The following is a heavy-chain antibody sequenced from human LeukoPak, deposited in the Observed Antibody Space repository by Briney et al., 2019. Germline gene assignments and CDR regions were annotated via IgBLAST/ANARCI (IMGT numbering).Heavy chain of an antibody. CDR1: GGSISSGGYY. D-gene: IGHD2-8*02. J-gene: IGHJ5*02. Sequence: SETLSLTCTVSGGSISSGGYYWSWIRQHPGKGLEWIGYIYHSGGTYYNPSLKSRVTISVDRSKNQFSLKLTSVTAADTAVYYCVRDTVFAPWGQGTLVTVSS. CDR3: VRDTVFAP. CDR2: IYHSGGT. V-gene: IGHV4-31*03.